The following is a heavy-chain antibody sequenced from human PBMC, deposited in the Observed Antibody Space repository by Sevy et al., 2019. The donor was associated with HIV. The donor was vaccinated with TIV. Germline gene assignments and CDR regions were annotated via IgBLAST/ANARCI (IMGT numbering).Heavy chain of an antibody. V-gene: IGHV3-7*03. CDR3: ARDPTIFGVVTFDY. CDR2: IKQDGSEK. D-gene: IGHD3-3*01. CDR1: GFTFSSYW. J-gene: IGHJ4*02. Sequence: GGSLRLSCAASGFTFSSYWMSWVRQAPGKGLEWVANIKQDGSEKYYVDSVKGRFTISRDNAKNSLYLQMNSLRAEDTVVYYCARDPTIFGVVTFDYWGQGTLVTVSS.